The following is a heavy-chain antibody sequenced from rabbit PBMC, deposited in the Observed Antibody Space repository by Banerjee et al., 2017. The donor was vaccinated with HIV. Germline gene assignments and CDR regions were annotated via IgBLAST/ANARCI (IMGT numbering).Heavy chain of an antibody. Sequence: QSLEESGGDLVKPEGSLTLTCTASGIDFSSYYYMRWVRQAPGKGLEWIACIYVGSSGRTWYASWAKGRFTISKTSSTTVTLQMTSLTAADTATYFCARPGSTYWDFNLWGPGTLVTVS. D-gene: IGHD8-1*01. V-gene: IGHV1S40*01. CDR2: IYVGSSGRT. CDR3: ARPGSTYWDFNL. CDR1: GIDFSSYYY. J-gene: IGHJ4*01.